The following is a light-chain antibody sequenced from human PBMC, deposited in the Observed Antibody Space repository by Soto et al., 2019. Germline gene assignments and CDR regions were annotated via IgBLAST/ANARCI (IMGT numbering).Light chain of an antibody. V-gene: IGLV2-14*01. CDR3: TSYTRRSTYV. Sequence: QSALTQPASVSGSPGQSITISCTGSSSDVGAYNYVSWYQQHPGKVPKLLIYEVSDRPSGISNRFSGSKSGNTASLTISGLQAEDDADYYCTSYTRRSTYVFGTGTKVTVL. CDR2: EVS. CDR1: SSDVGAYNY. J-gene: IGLJ1*01.